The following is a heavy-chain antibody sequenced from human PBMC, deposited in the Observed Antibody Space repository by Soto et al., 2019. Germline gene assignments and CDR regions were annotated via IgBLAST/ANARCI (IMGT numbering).Heavy chain of an antibody. V-gene: IGHV4-59*01. Sequence: PSETLSLTCTVSGDSISSFYWSWVRQPPGKGLEWIGYIYYSGSTNYNPSLESRVTISVDTSENQFSLKLSSVTAADTAVYYCARLRRMTAITVSYYFDYWGQGTLVTVSS. CDR2: IYYSGST. D-gene: IGHD4-4*01. CDR3: ARLRRMTAITVSYYFDY. J-gene: IGHJ4*02. CDR1: GDSISSFY.